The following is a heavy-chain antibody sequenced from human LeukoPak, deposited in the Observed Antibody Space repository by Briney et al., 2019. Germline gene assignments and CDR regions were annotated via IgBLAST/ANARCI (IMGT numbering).Heavy chain of an antibody. Sequence: GGSLRLSCAASGFTFSDYYMSWIRQAPGKGLEWVSYISSSSRYTNYADSVKGRFTISRDNAKNSLYLQMNSLRAEGTAVYYCARDRHSSGQLPDDFDYWGQGTLVTVSS. D-gene: IGHD6-19*01. J-gene: IGHJ4*02. CDR2: ISSSSRYT. V-gene: IGHV3-11*05. CDR3: ARDRHSSGQLPDDFDY. CDR1: GFTFSDYY.